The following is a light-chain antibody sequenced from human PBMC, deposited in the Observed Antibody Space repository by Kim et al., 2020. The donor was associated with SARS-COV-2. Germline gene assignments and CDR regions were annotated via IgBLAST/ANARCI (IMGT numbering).Light chain of an antibody. CDR3: LQHSTYPIT. J-gene: IGKJ5*01. CDR1: QSVGSY. Sequence: ASVGDRVTIACRTSQSVGSYLNWYQQKPGKAPKLLIYAVSNLQSGVPSRFSGSGSGTEFTLTISSVQPEDFATYFCLQHSTYPITFGQGTRLEIK. V-gene: IGKV1-17*01. CDR2: AVS.